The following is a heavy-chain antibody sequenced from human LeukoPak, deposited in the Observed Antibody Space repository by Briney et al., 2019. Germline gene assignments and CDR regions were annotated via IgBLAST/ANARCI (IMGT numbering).Heavy chain of an antibody. Sequence: GGSLRLSCAASGFTFGDTWMNWVRQVPGQGLEWVAIIKQDGSEKFYVASVKGRFTISRDNGKSSLYLQMNSLRAEDTALYYCATSYDMGWLIGYWGQGTLVTVSS. CDR2: IKQDGSEK. J-gene: IGHJ4*02. V-gene: IGHV3-7*03. CDR1: GFTFGDTW. D-gene: IGHD3/OR15-3a*01. CDR3: ATSYDMGWLIGY.